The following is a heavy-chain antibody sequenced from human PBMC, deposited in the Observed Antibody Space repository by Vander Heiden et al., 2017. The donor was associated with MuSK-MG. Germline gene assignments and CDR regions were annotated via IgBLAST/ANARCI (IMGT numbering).Heavy chain of an antibody. Sequence: EVQLVESGGGLVQPGGSLRLSCAASGFTFSSYEMNWVRQAPGKGLEWVSYISSSGSTIYYADSVKGRFTISRDNAKNSLYLQMNSLRAEETAVYYCARDLTTDSSGYEKFDYWGQGTLVTVSS. V-gene: IGHV3-48*03. D-gene: IGHD3-22*01. CDR2: ISSSGSTI. J-gene: IGHJ4*02. CDR3: ARDLTTDSSGYEKFDY. CDR1: GFTFSSYE.